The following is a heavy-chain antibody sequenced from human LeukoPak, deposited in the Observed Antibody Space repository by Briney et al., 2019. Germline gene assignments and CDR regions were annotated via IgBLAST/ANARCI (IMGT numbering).Heavy chain of an antibody. CDR1: GGSISSYY. V-gene: IGHV4-59*01. CDR3: ARGWELRHYYMDV. Sequence: SETLSLTCTVSGGSISSYYWSWIRQPPGKGLEWIGYIYYSGSTNYNPSLKSRVTISVDTSKNQFSLKLSSVTAADTAVYYCARGWELRHYYMDVWGKGTTVTISS. J-gene: IGHJ6*03. D-gene: IGHD1-26*01. CDR2: IYYSGST.